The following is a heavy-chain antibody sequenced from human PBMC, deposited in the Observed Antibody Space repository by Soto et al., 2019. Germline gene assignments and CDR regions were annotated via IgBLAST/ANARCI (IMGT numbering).Heavy chain of an antibody. CDR1: GFSLSNARMG. CDR3: ARILEVDSSSSPHITFSY. J-gene: IGHJ4*02. V-gene: IGHV2-26*01. CDR2: IFSNDEK. Sequence: SPPTLVNTTATLTLTCTVSGFSLSNARMGVSWIRQPPGKALEWLAHIFSNDEKSYSTSLKSRLTISKDTSKSQVVLTMTNMDPVDTATYSSARILEVDSSSSPHITFSYWRKGPL. D-gene: IGHD6-6*01.